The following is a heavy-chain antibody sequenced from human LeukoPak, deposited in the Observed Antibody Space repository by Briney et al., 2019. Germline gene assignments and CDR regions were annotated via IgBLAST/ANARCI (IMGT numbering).Heavy chain of an antibody. Sequence: ASVKVSCKASGYSFDRYGISWVRQAPGQGLEWLGWICAFNGNTNYAQNLQGRVTMTADTSTTTAYMELRSLSSEDTAVYYCARDFLSYDGSENHFEDTFDIWGQGTMVTVSS. J-gene: IGHJ3*02. CDR2: ICAFNGNT. CDR1: GYSFDRYG. V-gene: IGHV1-18*01. CDR3: ARDFLSYDGSENHFEDTFDI. D-gene: IGHD3-22*01.